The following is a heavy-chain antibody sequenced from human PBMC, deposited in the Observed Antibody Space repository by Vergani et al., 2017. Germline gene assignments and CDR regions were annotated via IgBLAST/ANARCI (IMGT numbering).Heavy chain of an antibody. CDR1: GGSISSSSYY. V-gene: IGHV4-39*01. CDR3: AREYCSGGSCYSNNWFDP. Sequence: QLQLQESGPGLVKPSETLSLTCTVSGGSISSSSYYWGWIRQPPGKGLEWIGSIYYSGSTYYNPSLKSRVTISVDTSKNQFSLKLSSVTAADTAVYYCAREYCSGGSCYSNNWFDPWGQGTLVTVSS. CDR2: IYYSGST. J-gene: IGHJ5*02. D-gene: IGHD2-15*01.